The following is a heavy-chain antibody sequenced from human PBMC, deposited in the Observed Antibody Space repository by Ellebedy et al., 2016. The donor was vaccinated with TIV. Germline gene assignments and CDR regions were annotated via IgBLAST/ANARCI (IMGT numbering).Heavy chain of an antibody. J-gene: IGHJ3*02. V-gene: IGHV3-30-3*01. CDR3: AINLYTGEGDALNI. D-gene: IGHD3-10*01. CDR2: VTDTGNNK. Sequence: GESLKISCAASGCTFSRNAMVRVRQAPGKGMEWVASVTDTGNNKYYADSVKGRFTISRDNAKNTLNLQMNSLTTEDTAVYYCAINLYTGEGDALNIWGQGTMVTVSS. CDR1: GCTFSRNA.